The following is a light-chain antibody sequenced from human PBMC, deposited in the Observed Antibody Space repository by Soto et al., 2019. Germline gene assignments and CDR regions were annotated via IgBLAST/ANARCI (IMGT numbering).Light chain of an antibody. V-gene: IGLV2-14*01. CDR3: SSYTSSTTLGVV. CDR2: EVS. CDR1: ISDVGGYNY. Sequence: QSALTQPASVSGSHGQSITISCTGTISDVGGYNYVSWYQQHPGKAPKLMIYEVSNRPSGVSNRFSGSKSGNTASLTISGLQADDEADYYCSSYTSSTTLGVVFGGGTKLTVL. J-gene: IGLJ2*01.